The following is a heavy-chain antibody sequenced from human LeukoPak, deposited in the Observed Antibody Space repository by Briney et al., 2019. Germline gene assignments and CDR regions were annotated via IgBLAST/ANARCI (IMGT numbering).Heavy chain of an antibody. D-gene: IGHD2-15*01. CDR3: ARSPTSGGSYDGPVAI. J-gene: IGHJ3*02. V-gene: IGHV1-8*01. CDR1: GYTFTSYD. CDR2: MNPNSGNT. Sequence: ASVKVSCKASGYTFTSYDINWVRQATGQGLEWMGWMNPNSGNTGYAQKFQGRVTMTTDTSTSTAYMELRSLRSDDTAVYYCARSPTSGGSYDGPVAIWGQGTMVTVSS.